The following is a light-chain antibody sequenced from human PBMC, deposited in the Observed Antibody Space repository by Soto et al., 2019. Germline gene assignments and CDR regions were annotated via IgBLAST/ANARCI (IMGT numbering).Light chain of an antibody. Sequence: EIVMTQSPATLSVSPGERATLSCRASQSVSSNLAWYQQKPGQAPRLLIYGASTRATGIPARFSGSGSATDFSLTISSLQSEDFAVYYCQQYNNWPRTFGQGTKMEIK. CDR3: QQYNNWPRT. CDR2: GAS. J-gene: IGKJ1*01. V-gene: IGKV3-15*01. CDR1: QSVSSN.